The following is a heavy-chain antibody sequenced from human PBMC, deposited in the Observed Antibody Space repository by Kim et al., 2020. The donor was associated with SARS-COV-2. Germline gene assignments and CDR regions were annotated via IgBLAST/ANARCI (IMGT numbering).Heavy chain of an antibody. V-gene: IGHV3-21*01. CDR1: GFNLSSYN. J-gene: IGHJ5*02. CDR3: ARGSKDADL. Sequence: GGSLRLSCAASGFNLSSYNMNWVRQAPGKWLEWVSSISSSSGYIYYADSMKGRFTISRDNAKNSLHLQMNSLRVEDTAVYYCARGSKDADLWGQGTLVTV. CDR2: ISSSSGYI.